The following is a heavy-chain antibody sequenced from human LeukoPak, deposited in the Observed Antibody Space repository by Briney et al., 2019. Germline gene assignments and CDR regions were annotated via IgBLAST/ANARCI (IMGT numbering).Heavy chain of an antibody. CDR1: GFTFSDYY. D-gene: IGHD3-9*01. V-gene: IGHV3-11*01. CDR2: ISSSGSTI. J-gene: IGHJ4*02. Sequence: PGGSLRLSCAASGFTFSDYYMSWIRQAPGKGLEWVSYISSSGSTIYYADSVKGRFTISRDNAKNSLYLQMNSPRAEDTAVYYCARDLLDYDILTGYYADYWGQGTLVTVSS. CDR3: ARDLLDYDILTGYYADY.